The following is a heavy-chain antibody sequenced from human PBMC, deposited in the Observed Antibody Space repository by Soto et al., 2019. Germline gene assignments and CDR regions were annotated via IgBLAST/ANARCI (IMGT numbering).Heavy chain of an antibody. Sequence: ASVKVSCKASGYTFTRYGISWVRQAPGQGLEWMGWISAYNGNTNYAQKLQGRVTMTTDTSTSTAYMELRSLRSDDTAVYYCARVRCSGWQRGWVDYWGQGTQDTVS. CDR2: ISAYNGNT. D-gene: IGHD6-19*01. CDR1: GYTFTRYG. V-gene: IGHV1-18*01. J-gene: IGHJ4*02. CDR3: ARVRCSGWQRGWVDY.